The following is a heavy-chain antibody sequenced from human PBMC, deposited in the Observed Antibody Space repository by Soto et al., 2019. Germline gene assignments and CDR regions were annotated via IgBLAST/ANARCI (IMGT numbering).Heavy chain of an antibody. CDR1: GYSFTGYG. Sequence: QVQLVQSGGEVKKPGASVKVSCKASGYSFTGYGINWVRQAPGQGPEWLGRITTYNGDTNYAQNFQGRLTMTTDMSTGTTYMELRSLRSDDTAVYYCARGRGYSLIPVVDDAVDVWGQGTLVTVSS. CDR3: ARGRGYSLIPVVDDAVDV. V-gene: IGHV1-18*04. J-gene: IGHJ3*01. CDR2: ITTYNGDT. D-gene: IGHD5-12*01.